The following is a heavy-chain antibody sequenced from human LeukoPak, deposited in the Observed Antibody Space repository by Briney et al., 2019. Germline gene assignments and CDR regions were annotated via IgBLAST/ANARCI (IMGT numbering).Heavy chain of an antibody. CDR1: GDTFIPYT. Sequence: GSSVKVSCKASGDTFIPYTFSWVRQAPGQGLEWMGGIIPIFGTANYAQKFQGRVTITADESTSTAYMELSSLRSEDTAVYYCAVGVLRQLGEGYFDYWGQGTLVTVSS. V-gene: IGHV1-69*01. D-gene: IGHD6-6*01. J-gene: IGHJ4*02. CDR2: IIPIFGTA. CDR3: AVGVLRQLGEGYFDY.